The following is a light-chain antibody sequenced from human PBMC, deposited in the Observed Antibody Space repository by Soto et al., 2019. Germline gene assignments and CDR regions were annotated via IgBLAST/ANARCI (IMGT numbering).Light chain of an antibody. CDR2: RTS. CDR3: LLNYGDFHV. J-gene: IGLJ2*01. V-gene: IGLV7-43*01. CDR1: TGAVTSGNY. Sequence: QTVVTQEPSLTVSXGGXXTLTCASNTGAVTSGNYPNWFQQKPGQAPRALIYRTSNKHSWTPARFSGSLLGGKAALTLSGVQPEDEADYYCLLNYGDFHVFGGGTKVTVL.